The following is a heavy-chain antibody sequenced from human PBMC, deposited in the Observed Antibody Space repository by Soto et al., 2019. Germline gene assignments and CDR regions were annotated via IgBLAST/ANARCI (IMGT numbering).Heavy chain of an antibody. D-gene: IGHD1-1*01. J-gene: IGHJ6*02. Sequence: EVQLLESGGGLVQPGESLRLSCAASGFTFGSYFMNWVRQAPGKGPEWVSDINKDGGRTHYADSVRGRFTISRDNSRNTLYLQMNRLRAEDTALDYCANDLHWYGMEVWGQGTTVTVSS. CDR2: INKDGGRT. CDR3: ANDLHWYGMEV. CDR1: GFTFGSYF. V-gene: IGHV3-23*01.